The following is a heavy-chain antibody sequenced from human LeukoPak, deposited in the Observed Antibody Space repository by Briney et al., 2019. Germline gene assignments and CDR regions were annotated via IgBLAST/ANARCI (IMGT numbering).Heavy chain of an antibody. V-gene: IGHV4-39*07. CDR2: IYYSGST. CDR3: ARGEVSYDFWSGYYFRTGFGT. J-gene: IGHJ1*01. Sequence: SETLSLTCTVSGGSMTNSTYYWGWIRQPPGKGLEWIGSIYYSGSTYYNPSFKSRVTISVDTSKNQFSLKLSSVTAADTAVYYCARGEVSYDFWSGYYFRTGFGTWGQGTLVTVSS. D-gene: IGHD3-3*01. CDR1: GGSMTNSTYY.